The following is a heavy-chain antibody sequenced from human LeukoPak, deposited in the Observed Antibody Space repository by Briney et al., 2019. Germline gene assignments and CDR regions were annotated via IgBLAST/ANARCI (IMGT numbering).Heavy chain of an antibody. Sequence: GGSLRLSCAASGFTFSSYSMYWVRQAPGKGLEWVSYISSSSNTIYYADSVKGRFTISRDNAKSSLYLQMNSLRAEDTAVYYCARDRGDWLPRDIDYWGQGTLVTVSS. CDR3: ARDRGDWLPRDIDY. CDR2: ISSSSNTI. J-gene: IGHJ4*02. D-gene: IGHD2-21*02. V-gene: IGHV3-48*01. CDR1: GFTFSSYS.